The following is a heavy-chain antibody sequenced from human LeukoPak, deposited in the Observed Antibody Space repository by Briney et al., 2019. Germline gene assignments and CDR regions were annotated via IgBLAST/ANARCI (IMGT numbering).Heavy chain of an antibody. D-gene: IGHD4-4*01. CDR3: AKAVTTPVTLRLPVYYYYGMDV. J-gene: IGHJ6*02. V-gene: IGHV3-30*18. CDR2: ISYDGSNK. CDR1: GFTFSNYG. Sequence: GGSLRLSCAASGFTFSNYGMHWVRQAPGKGLEWVAVISYDGSNKYYADSVKGRFTISRDNSKNTLYLQMNSLRAEDTAVYYCAKAVTTPVTLRLPVYYYYGMDVWGQGTTVTVSS.